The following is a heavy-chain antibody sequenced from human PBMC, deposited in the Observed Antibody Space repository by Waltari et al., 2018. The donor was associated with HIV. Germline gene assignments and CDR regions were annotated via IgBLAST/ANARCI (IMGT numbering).Heavy chain of an antibody. V-gene: IGHV3-11*01. D-gene: IGHD1-7*01. CDR1: GFTLSDSY. CDR2: ISGSDSST. CDR3: ARDFDARLTGTPSGAMDV. J-gene: IGHJ6*02. Sequence: VQLVESGGGLVKPGGSLRLACAASGFTLSDSYMNWIRQAPGRGLEWVSYISGSDSSTYYADSVKGRLTISRDNPKNTLYLQLNSLRAEDTAVYYCARDFDARLTGTPSGAMDVWGQGTTVTVSS.